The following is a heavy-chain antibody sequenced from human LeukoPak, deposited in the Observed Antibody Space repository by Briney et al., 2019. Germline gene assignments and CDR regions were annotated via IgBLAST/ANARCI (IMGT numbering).Heavy chain of an antibody. CDR2: ISSSSSTI. V-gene: IGHV3-48*01. J-gene: IGHJ6*03. Sequence: PGGSLRLSCAASGFTFSSYSMNWVRQAPGKGLEWVSYISSSSSTIYYADSVKGRFTISRDNAKNSLYLQMNSLRAEDTAVYYCARAFDNDFWSGYLRSYYMDVWGKGTTVTVSS. CDR1: GFTFSSYS. D-gene: IGHD3-3*01. CDR3: ARAFDNDFWSGYLRSYYMDV.